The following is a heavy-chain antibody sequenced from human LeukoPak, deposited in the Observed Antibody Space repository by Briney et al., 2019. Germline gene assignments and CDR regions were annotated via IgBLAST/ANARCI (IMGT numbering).Heavy chain of an antibody. CDR2: MNPDSGDT. CDR1: GYTFTMYD. CDR3: ARPRSSWYSDSFDI. D-gene: IGHD6-19*01. Sequence: GASVKVSRKASGYTFTMYDVNWVRQATGQGLEYMGWMNPDSGDTGYTQKFRDRVTMTRNTSISTAYMELRGLKSEDTAIYYCARPRSSWYSDSFDIWGQGTVVTVSS. J-gene: IGHJ3*02. V-gene: IGHV1-8*01.